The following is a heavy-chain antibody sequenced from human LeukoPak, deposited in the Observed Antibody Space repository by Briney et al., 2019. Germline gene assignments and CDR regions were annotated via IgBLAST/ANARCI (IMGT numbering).Heavy chain of an antibody. D-gene: IGHD2-15*01. CDR3: ARPSGYLDY. Sequence: GGSLRLSCAASGLTFSSFAMHWVRQAPGRGLEYVSGIGSNGDLTYYANSVKGRFTISRDNSGNTLYFQMGSLRPEDMAVYYCARPSGYLDYWGQGTLVTVSS. CDR1: GLTFSSFA. CDR2: IGSNGDLT. J-gene: IGHJ4*02. V-gene: IGHV3-64*01.